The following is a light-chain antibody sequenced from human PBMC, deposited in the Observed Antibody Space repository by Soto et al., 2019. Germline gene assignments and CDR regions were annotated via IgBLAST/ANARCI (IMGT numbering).Light chain of an antibody. CDR2: WPP. J-gene: IGKJ1*01. CDR1: QSVLYSSNNKNY. CDR3: QQYYRPWT. V-gene: IGKV4-1*01. Sequence: DIVMTQSPDSLAVSLGERATINCKSSQSVLYSSNNKNYLAWYRQKPGQPPKLLIYWPPTRESGVPVRCSGSGSGTDFTLTISSLQAEDVAVYYCQQYYRPWTFGQGTKVEIK.